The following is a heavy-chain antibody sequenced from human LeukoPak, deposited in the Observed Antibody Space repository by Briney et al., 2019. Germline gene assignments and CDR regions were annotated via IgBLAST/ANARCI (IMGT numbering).Heavy chain of an antibody. Sequence: GGSLRRSCAASGFTFSSYGMSWVRQAPVKGLDWVSAISGGGDLTNYADSVKGRFTISRDSSKNMLYVQMNSLRAEDTAVYYCAKGLISSATYFSYFDYWGQGTLVTVSS. CDR3: AKGLISSATYFSYFDY. CDR2: ISGGGDLT. J-gene: IGHJ4*02. D-gene: IGHD1-26*01. CDR1: GFTFSSYG. V-gene: IGHV3-23*01.